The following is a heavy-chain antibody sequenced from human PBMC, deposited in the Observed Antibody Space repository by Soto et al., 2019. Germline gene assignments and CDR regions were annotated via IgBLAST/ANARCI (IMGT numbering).Heavy chain of an antibody. J-gene: IGHJ6*02. V-gene: IGHV3-66*01. CDR3: VRENYYYGMDV. CDR1: GFTVSVNL. Sequence: GGSLRLSCAASGFTVSVNLMNWVRQGSGKGLEWVSVINGGGSTDYADSVKGRFTISRGISRNTLYLQMNSLRAEDTAVYYCVRENYYYGMDVWGQGTTVTVSS. CDR2: INGGGST.